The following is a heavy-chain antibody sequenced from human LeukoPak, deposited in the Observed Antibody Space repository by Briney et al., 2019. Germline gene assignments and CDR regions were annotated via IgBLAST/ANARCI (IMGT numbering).Heavy chain of an antibody. V-gene: IGHV1-24*01. Sequence: ASVKVSCTVSGYTLTELSMHWVRQAPGKGLEWMGGFYPEDGKTIYAQKFQGRVTMTEDTSTDTAYMELSSLRSEDTAVYYCATGERDTAMANFDYWGQGTLVTVSS. D-gene: IGHD5-18*01. J-gene: IGHJ4*02. CDR3: ATGERDTAMANFDY. CDR1: GYTLTELS. CDR2: FYPEDGKT.